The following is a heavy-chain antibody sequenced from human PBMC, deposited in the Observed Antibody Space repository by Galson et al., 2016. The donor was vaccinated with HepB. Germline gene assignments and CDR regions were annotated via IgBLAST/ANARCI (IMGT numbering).Heavy chain of an antibody. V-gene: IGHV4-39*01. CDR1: GDSLSDSRDY. CDR3: ARHVGCGGDCFYGMED. CDR2: IYYTGRT. D-gene: IGHD2-21*01. Sequence: SETLSLTCIVSGDSLSDSRDYWGWVRQSPEMGLEWIGAIYYTGRTYYNSSLGSRVNIYEDTSRNQFSLRLNSVTAADTAVYYCARHVGCGGDCFYGMEDWGQGTTVTVSS. J-gene: IGHJ6*02.